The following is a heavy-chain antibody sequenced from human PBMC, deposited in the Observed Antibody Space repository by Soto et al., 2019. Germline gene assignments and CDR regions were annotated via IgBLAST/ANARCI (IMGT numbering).Heavy chain of an antibody. CDR1: GFPLSDYS. D-gene: IGHD1-7*01. Sequence: EVQLVESGGDSVQPGGSLRLTCAASGFPLSDYSMNWVRQAPGKGLEWVSYISPKTGNTYYADPVKGRFTISRDSAKNSVFLQMNTLGDEDTALYYCARSNYAYDYWGQGTLVTVSS. V-gene: IGHV3-48*02. CDR2: ISPKTGNT. J-gene: IGHJ4*02. CDR3: ARSNYAYDY.